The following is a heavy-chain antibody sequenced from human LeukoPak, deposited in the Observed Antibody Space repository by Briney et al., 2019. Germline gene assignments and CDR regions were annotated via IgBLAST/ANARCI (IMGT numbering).Heavy chain of an antibody. J-gene: IGHJ4*02. CDR3: ARKDSSPRTFDY. Sequence: PGGSLRLSCAASGFSFSSYWMSWVRQAPGKGLEWVANIKEDRSEKNYVDSVKGRFTISRDNAKNSLYLQMNSLRAEDTAVYYCARKDSSPRTFDYWGQGTLVTVSS. D-gene: IGHD3-22*01. CDR1: GFSFSSYW. V-gene: IGHV3-7*01. CDR2: IKEDRSEK.